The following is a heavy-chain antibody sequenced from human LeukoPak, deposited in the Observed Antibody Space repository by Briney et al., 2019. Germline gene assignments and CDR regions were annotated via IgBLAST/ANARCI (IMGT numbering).Heavy chain of an antibody. CDR3: ARDRGYCSSTSCPPHWFDP. V-gene: IGHV1-2*02. CDR1: GYTCTGYY. D-gene: IGHD2-2*01. J-gene: IGHJ5*02. CDR2: INPNSGGT. Sequence: ASVKVSCKASGYTCTGYYMHWVRQAPGQGLEWMGWINPNSGGTNYAQKFQGRVTMTRDTSISTAYMELSRLRSDDTAVYYCARDRGYCSSTSCPPHWFDPWGQGTLVTVSS.